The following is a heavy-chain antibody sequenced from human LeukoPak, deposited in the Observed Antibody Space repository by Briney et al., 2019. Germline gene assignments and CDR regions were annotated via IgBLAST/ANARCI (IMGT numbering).Heavy chain of an antibody. CDR1: GFTFDDYA. CDR3: AKAFLEGAAGTFSLDY. CDR2: ISWDGGST. V-gene: IGHV3-43D*04. D-gene: IGHD6-13*01. Sequence: GGSLRLSCAASGFTFDDYAMHWVRQAPGKGLEWVSLISWDGGSTYYADSVKGRFTISRDNSKNTLYLQMNSLRAEDTAVYYCAKAFLEGAAGTFSLDYWGQGTLVTVSS. J-gene: IGHJ4*02.